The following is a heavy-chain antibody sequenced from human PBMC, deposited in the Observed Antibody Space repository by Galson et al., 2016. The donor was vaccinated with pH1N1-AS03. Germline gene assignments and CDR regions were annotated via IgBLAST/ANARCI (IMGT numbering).Heavy chain of an antibody. CDR2: INFQGGGT. CDR1: GFTFSDYY. CDR3: ARARAFLPPTD. Sequence: SVKVSCKASGFTFSDYYVHWVRQVPGKELQRMGIINFQGGGTAYAQGFRGRATMTRDTSTNTIFVEMRALKSDDSALYYCARARAFLPPTDWGQGTLITVSS. V-gene: IGHV1-46*01. D-gene: IGHD3-3*02. J-gene: IGHJ4*02.